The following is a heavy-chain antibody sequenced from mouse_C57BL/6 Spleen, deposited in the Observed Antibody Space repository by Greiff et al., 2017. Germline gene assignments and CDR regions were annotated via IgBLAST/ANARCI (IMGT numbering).Heavy chain of an antibody. CDR1: GYAFSSSW. V-gene: IGHV1-82*01. CDR2: SYPGDGDT. CDR3: ANNYYGSSYPWYFDV. D-gene: IGHD1-1*01. Sequence: VQLQESGPELVKPGASVKISCKASGYAFSSSWMNWVKQRPGKGLEWIGRSYPGDGDTNYTGKFKGKATLTADKSSSTAYMQSSSLTSEDSAVYFCANNYYGSSYPWYFDVWGTGTTVTVSS. J-gene: IGHJ1*03.